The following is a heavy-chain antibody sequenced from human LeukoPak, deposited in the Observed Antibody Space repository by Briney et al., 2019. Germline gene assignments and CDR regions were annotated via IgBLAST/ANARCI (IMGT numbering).Heavy chain of an antibody. D-gene: IGHD6-13*01. CDR2: ISFDGSNK. V-gene: IGHV3-30*03. CDR1: GFTFSSYD. Sequence: GGSLRLSCAASGFTFSSYDMHWVRQAPGKGLEWVAVISFDGSNKYYADSVKGRFTISRDNAKNRLYLQMNSLGAEDTAVYYCASTIGSAGTQYWGQGTLVTVSS. J-gene: IGHJ4*02. CDR3: ASTIGSAGTQY.